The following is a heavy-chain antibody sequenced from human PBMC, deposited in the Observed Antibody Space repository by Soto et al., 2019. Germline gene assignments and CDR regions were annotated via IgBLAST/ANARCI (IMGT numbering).Heavy chain of an antibody. J-gene: IGHJ3*02. D-gene: IGHD1-26*01. CDR2: IYSAGVT. CDR3: ARDGGPLPTKGI. V-gene: IGHV3-66*01. Sequence: EVQLVKSGGGLVQPGGSLTLSCAASGVSVSNNFMKWVRQAPGKGLEWVSVIYSAGVTAYADSVKGRFTSSRDNSKNTLYLQMNSLRAEDAGVYSCARDGGPLPTKGIWGQGTRVTVSS. CDR1: GVSVSNNF.